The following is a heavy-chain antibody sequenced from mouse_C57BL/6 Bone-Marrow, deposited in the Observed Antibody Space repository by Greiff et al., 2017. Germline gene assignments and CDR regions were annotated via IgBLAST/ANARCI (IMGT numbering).Heavy chain of an antibody. CDR1: GYTFTDYE. CDR3: TRYYYGPNWYCDV. CDR2: IDPETGGT. Sequence: VQLQQSGAELVRPGASVTLSCKASGYTFTDYEMHWVKQTPVHGLEWIGAIDPETGGTAYNQKFKGKAILTADKSSSTAYMELRSLTSEDSAVYACTRYYYGPNWYCDVWGTGTTVTVSS. J-gene: IGHJ1*03. V-gene: IGHV1-15*01. D-gene: IGHD1-1*01.